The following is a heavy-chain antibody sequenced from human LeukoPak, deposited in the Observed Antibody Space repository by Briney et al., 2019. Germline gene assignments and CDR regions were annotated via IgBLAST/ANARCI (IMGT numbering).Heavy chain of an antibody. CDR2: ISSSSSYI. V-gene: IGHV3-21*01. CDR3: ARVHSSGYYNAFDI. CDR1: GFTFSSYS. D-gene: IGHD3-22*01. Sequence: GGSLRLSCAASGFTFSSYSMNWVRQAPGKGLEWFSSISSSSSYIYYADSVKGRFTISRDNAKNSLYLQINSLRAEDTAVYYCARVHSSGYYNAFDIWGQGTMVTVSS. J-gene: IGHJ3*02.